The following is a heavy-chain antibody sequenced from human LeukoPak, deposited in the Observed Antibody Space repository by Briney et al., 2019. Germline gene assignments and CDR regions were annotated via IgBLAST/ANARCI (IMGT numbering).Heavy chain of an antibody. CDR2: IYHSGST. J-gene: IGHJ4*02. Sequence: SETLFLTCAVSGYSISSGYYWGWIRQPPGKGLESIGSIYHSGSTYYNPSLKSRLTISVDTSKNQFSLKLSSVTAADTAVYYCARAAVGLRFLEWSQINYYFDYWGQGTLVTVSS. V-gene: IGHV4-38-2*01. D-gene: IGHD3-3*01. CDR3: ARAAVGLRFLEWSQINYYFDY. CDR1: GYSISSGYY.